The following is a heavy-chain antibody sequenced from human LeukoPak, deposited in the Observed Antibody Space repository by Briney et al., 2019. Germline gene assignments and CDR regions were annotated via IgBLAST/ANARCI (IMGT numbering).Heavy chain of an antibody. CDR1: GFTFSDYY. J-gene: IGHJ4*02. V-gene: IGHV3-11*01. D-gene: IGHD3-10*01. Sequence: PGGSLRLSCAASGFTFSDYYMSWIRQAPGKGLEWVSYISSSGSTIYYADSVKGRFTISRDNAKNSLYLQMNSLRAEDTAVYYCASMVRGVIIRRDFDYWGQGTLVTVSS. CDR2: ISSSGSTI. CDR3: ASMVRGVIIRRDFDY.